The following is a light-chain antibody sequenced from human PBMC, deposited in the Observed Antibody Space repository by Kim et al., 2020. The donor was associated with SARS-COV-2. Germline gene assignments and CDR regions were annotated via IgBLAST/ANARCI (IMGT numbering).Light chain of an antibody. CDR3: QQRSSWPIT. CDR1: QSVSSN. CDR2: DAS. V-gene: IGKV3-11*01. J-gene: IGKJ5*01. Sequence: EIVLTQSPATLSLSPGERATLSCRASQSVSSNLAWYQQKPGQAPRLLIYDASKRATGIPARFSGSGSGTDFTLTISSLEPEDFAVYYCQQRSSWPITFGQGTRLEIK.